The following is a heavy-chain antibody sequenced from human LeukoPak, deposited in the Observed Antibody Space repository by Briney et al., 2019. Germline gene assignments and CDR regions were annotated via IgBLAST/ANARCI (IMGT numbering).Heavy chain of an antibody. CDR2: INPSGGST. J-gene: IGHJ6*02. CDR1: GYTFTSYY. CDR3: ARGAPPGTSYYYYGMDV. Sequence: GASVKVSCKASGYTFTSYYMHWVRQAPGQGLEWMGIINPSGGSTSYAQKFQGRVSMTRDTSTSTVHMELSSPRSEDTAVYYCARGAPPGTSYYYYGMDVWGQGTTVTVSS. V-gene: IGHV1-46*01. D-gene: IGHD6-13*01.